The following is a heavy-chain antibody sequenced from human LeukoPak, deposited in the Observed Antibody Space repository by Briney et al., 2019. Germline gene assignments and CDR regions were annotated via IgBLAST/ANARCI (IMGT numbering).Heavy chain of an antibody. D-gene: IGHD3-16*01. CDR1: GFTFSGYR. Sequence: PGGSLRLSCAASGFTFSGYRMSWVRQAPGKGLEWVANIKHDGSEEYYVDSVKGRFTISRDNARNSLYLQMNSLRAEDTAVYYCAREGTWDFDYWGQGTLVTVSS. CDR3: AREGTWDFDY. CDR2: IKHDGSEE. J-gene: IGHJ4*02. V-gene: IGHV3-7*04.